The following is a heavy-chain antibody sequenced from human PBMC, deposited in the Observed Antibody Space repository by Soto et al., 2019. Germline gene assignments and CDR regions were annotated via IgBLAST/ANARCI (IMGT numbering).Heavy chain of an antibody. CDR3: ARQGFGPLHGLVDV. CDR2: VHHSWGS. J-gene: IGHJ6*02. D-gene: IGHD3-10*01. CDR1: GGAISSDSYY. Sequence: PSXTLCLTCTVSGGAISSDSYYWSWFRQSPGKRMEWIGYVHHSWGSSYNPSLQSRVAISLDTSKSQFSLKVTSVTATDTAVYYCARQGFGPLHGLVDVWGQGTTVTVSS. V-gene: IGHV4-61*01.